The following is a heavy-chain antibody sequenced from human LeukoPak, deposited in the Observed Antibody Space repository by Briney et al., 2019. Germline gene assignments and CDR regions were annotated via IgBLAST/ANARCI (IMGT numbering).Heavy chain of an antibody. CDR1: GFTFSDYS. V-gene: IGHV3-21*01. J-gene: IGHJ1*01. CDR2: ISRRNRHV. Sequence: GGSLRLSCTASGFTFSDYSMNWVRQAPGKGLEWVSSISRRNRHVYYAGSVKGRFTISRDDAKKSLYLQMNSLRAEDMAVYFCVRDFLGSGATTAYLHHWGQGTLVTVSS. CDR3: VRDFLGSGATTAYLHH. D-gene: IGHD4/OR15-4a*01.